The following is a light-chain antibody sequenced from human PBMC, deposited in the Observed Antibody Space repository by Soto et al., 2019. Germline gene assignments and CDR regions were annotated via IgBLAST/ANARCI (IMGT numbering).Light chain of an antibody. Sequence: DIPMTQSPSTLSASVGDRVTITCRASQSISSWLAWYQQKPGKAPKLLIYKASSLESGVPSRFSGSGSGTEFTLTISSLQPDDFAIYYCQEYNSYSTWTFGQGTKVEIK. CDR2: KAS. V-gene: IGKV1-5*03. CDR3: QEYNSYSTWT. CDR1: QSISSW. J-gene: IGKJ1*01.